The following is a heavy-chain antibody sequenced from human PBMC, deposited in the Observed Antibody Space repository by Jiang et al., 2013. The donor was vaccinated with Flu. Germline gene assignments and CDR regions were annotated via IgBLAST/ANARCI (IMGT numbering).Heavy chain of an antibody. J-gene: IGHJ4*02. V-gene: IGHV5-51*01. CDR1: GCSFTNYW. D-gene: IGHD6-19*01. Sequence: GAEVKKPGESLKISCTGSGCSFTNYWIAWVRQMPGKGLESMGIIDPDDSDTRYSPSFQGQVTISVDKSISTAYLQWGSLEASDTAMYYCARCLRRGQWLVRDIDFWGQGTLVTVSS. CDR2: IDPDDSDT. CDR3: ARCLRRGQWLVRDIDF.